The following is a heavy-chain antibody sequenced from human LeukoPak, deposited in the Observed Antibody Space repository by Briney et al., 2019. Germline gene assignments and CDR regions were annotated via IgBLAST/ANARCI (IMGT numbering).Heavy chain of an antibody. CDR1: GFTFSGSA. D-gene: IGHD5-24*01. Sequence: GGSLRLSCAASGFTFSGSAMSWVRQAPGEGLEWVSLISYTGANTYYTASVRGQFTISRDNSKDTLFLQMNSLRAGDTAIYYCARDIQLSTWGLGTMVTVSS. CDR3: ARDIQLST. J-gene: IGHJ3*01. CDR2: ISYTGANT. V-gene: IGHV3-23*01.